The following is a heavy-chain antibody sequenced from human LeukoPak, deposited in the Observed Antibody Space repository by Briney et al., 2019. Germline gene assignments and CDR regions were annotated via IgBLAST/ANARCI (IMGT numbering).Heavy chain of an antibody. CDR3: ATLQDYWLDV. J-gene: IGHJ6*04. CDR2: INHSGSA. CDR1: GFTFSSFW. V-gene: IGHV4-34*08. D-gene: IGHD2-8*02. Sequence: KPGGSLRLSCATSGFTFSSFWMNWIRQPPGKGLEWIGEINHSGSASYNPSLKSRVAISGDASKNQFSLNLSSVTAADTAVYYCATLQDYWLDVWGNGTTVTVSS.